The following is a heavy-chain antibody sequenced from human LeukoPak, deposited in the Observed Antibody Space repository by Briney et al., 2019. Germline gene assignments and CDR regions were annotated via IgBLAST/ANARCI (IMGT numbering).Heavy chain of an antibody. CDR1: GFTFSSYG. V-gene: IGHV3-33*01. CDR3: ARQLSNTFYYGSGSHLDY. D-gene: IGHD3-10*01. Sequence: GGSLRLSCAASGFTFSSYGMHWVRQAPGKGLEWVAFTWYDGSNKYYADSVKGRFTISRDNSKNTLYLQMNSLRAEDTAVYSCARQLSNTFYYGSGSHLDYWGQGTLVTVSS. J-gene: IGHJ4*02. CDR2: TWYDGSNK.